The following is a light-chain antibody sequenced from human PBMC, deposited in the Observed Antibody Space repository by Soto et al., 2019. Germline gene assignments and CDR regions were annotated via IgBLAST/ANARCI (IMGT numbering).Light chain of an antibody. J-gene: IGLJ2*01. Sequence: QSVLTQPPSASGSPGQSVTISCTGTSSDVGGYNYISWYQQHPGKAPKLMIYEVSQRPSGVPDRFAGSKSGNPAPLPVSGLQAEDEADYYCSSYAGSNNLVFGGGTKLTVL. CDR3: SSYAGSNNLV. V-gene: IGLV2-8*01. CDR2: EVS. CDR1: SSDVGGYNY.